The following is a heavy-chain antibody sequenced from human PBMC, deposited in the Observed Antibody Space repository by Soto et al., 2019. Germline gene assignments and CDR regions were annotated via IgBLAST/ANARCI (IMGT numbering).Heavy chain of an antibody. D-gene: IGHD4-17*01. CDR1: GFTFSSYS. V-gene: IGHV3-21*01. Sequence: EVQLVESGGGLVKPGGSLRLSCAASGFTFSSYSMNWVRQAPGKGLEWVSSISSSSSYIYYADSVKGRFTISRDNAKNSLYLQMNSLRAEDTAVYYCARDPDYGDYFDYWGQGTLVTVSS. J-gene: IGHJ4*02. CDR3: ARDPDYGDYFDY. CDR2: ISSSSSYI.